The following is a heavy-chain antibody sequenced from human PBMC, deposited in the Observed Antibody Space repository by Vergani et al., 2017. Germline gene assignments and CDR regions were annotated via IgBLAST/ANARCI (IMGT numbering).Heavy chain of an antibody. CDR2: ISYDGSNK. J-gene: IGHJ6*02. Sequence: VQLLESGGGLVQPGGSLRLSCAASGFTFSSYAMSWVRQAPGKGLEWVAVISYDGSNKYYADSVKGRFTISRDNSKNTLYLQMNSLRAEDTAVYYCAKDLSGATYYYYGMDVWGQGTTVTVSS. CDR3: AKDLSGATYYYYGMDV. V-gene: IGHV3-30*18. D-gene: IGHD1-26*01. CDR1: GFTFSSYA.